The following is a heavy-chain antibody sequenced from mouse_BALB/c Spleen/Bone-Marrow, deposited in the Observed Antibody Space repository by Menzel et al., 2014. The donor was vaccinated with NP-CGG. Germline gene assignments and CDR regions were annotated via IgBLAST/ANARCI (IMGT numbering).Heavy chain of an antibody. V-gene: IGHV1-77*01. CDR2: IYPGSGNT. CDR1: GYTFTDYY. J-gene: IGHJ3*01. CDR3: ARDHYGNYEGFDY. D-gene: IGHD2-1*01. Sequence: QVQLKESGAELARPGTSVKLSCKASGYTFTDYYINWVKQRTGQGLEWIGEIYPGSGNTYYNEKFKGKDTLTADKTSSTVNIHLSSLTSEDSAVYFCARDHYGNYEGFDYWGQGTLVTVS.